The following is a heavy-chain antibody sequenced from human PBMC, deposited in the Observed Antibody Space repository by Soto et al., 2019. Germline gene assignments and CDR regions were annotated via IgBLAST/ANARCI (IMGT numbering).Heavy chain of an antibody. CDR2: ISGSGGST. CDR1: GFTFSGYA. V-gene: IGHV3-23*01. Sequence: GSLRLSCAASGFTFSGYAMSWVRQAPGEGLEWVSAISGSGGSTYHADSVKGRFTISRDNSKNTLYLQMNSLRAEDTAVYYCAKGSASGSPYYFDCWGRGALVTVSS. J-gene: IGHJ4*02. CDR3: AKGSASGSPYYFDC. D-gene: IGHD6-25*01.